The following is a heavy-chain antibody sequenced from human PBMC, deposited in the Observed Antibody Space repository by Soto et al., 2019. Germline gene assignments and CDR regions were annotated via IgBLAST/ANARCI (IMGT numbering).Heavy chain of an antibody. CDR2: ISYDGSNK. CDR1: GFTFSSYA. CDR3: ARGFVATILLVDY. D-gene: IGHD5-12*01. Sequence: HVQLVESGGGVVQPGRSLRLSCAASGFTFSSYAMHWVRQAPGKGLEWVAVISYDGSNKYYADSVKGRFTISRDNSKNTLYLQMNSLRAEDTAVYYCARGFVATILLVDYWGQGTLVTVSS. V-gene: IGHV3-30-3*01. J-gene: IGHJ4*02.